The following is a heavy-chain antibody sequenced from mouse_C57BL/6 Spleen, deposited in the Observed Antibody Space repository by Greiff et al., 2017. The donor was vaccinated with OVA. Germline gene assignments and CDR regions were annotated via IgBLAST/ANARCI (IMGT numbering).Heavy chain of an antibody. CDR2: LNPYNGDT. V-gene: IGHV1-20*01. D-gene: IGHD1-1*01. CDR3: ARSRTTVVEGDFDY. CDR1: GYSFTGYF. J-gene: IGHJ2*01. Sequence: VQLKESGPELVKPGDSVKISCTASGYSFTGYFMNWVMQSHGKSLEWIGRLNPYNGDTFYNQKFQGKATLTVDKSSSTAHLELRSLTSEDSAVYYCARSRTTVVEGDFDYWGQGTTLTVSS.